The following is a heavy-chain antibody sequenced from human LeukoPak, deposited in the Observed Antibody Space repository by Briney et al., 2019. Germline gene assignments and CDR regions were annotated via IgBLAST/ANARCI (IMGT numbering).Heavy chain of an antibody. Sequence: GASVKVSCKASGYTFTSYYMHWVRQAPGQGLEWMGRINPNSGGTNYAQKFQGRVTMTRDTSISTAYMELSRLRSDDTAVYYCARDSSGYYRDFDYWGQGTLVTVSS. CDR2: INPNSGGT. CDR1: GYTFTSYY. J-gene: IGHJ4*02. CDR3: ARDSSGYYRDFDY. D-gene: IGHD3-22*01. V-gene: IGHV1-2*06.